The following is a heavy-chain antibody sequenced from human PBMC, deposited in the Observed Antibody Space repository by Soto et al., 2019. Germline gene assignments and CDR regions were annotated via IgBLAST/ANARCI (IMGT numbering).Heavy chain of an antibody. V-gene: IGHV3-23*01. CDR3: AKDLVGGWGFDI. CDR1: GFTFSSYA. D-gene: IGHD6-6*01. Sequence: EVQLLESGGGLVQPGGSLRLSCAASGFTFSSYAMSWVRQAPGKGLEWVSAISGSGGSTYYADSVKGRFTISRDNSNNTLYLQMNSLRAEDTAVYFCAKDLVGGWGFDIWGQGTMVTVSS. CDR2: ISGSGGST. J-gene: IGHJ3*02.